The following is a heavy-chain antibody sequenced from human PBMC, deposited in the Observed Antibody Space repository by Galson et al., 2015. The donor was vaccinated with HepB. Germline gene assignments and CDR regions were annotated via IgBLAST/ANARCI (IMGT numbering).Heavy chain of an antibody. D-gene: IGHD6-19*01. J-gene: IGHJ3*02. CDR1: GFTFDDYG. Sequence: SLRLSCAASGFTFDDYGMSWVRQAPGKGLEWVSGINWNGGSTGYADSVKGRFTISRDNAKNSLYLQMNSLRAEDTALYYCARDGYSSGWYSAFDIWGQGTMVTVSS. CDR3: ARDGYSSGWYSAFDI. V-gene: IGHV3-20*04. CDR2: INWNGGST.